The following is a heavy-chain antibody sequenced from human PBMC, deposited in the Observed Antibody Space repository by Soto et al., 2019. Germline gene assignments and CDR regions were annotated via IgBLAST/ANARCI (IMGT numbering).Heavy chain of an antibody. D-gene: IGHD5-12*01. CDR1: GGSFSGYY. CDR3: ARGRWLRAAFDY. Sequence: QVQLQQWGAGLLKPSETLSLTCAVYGGSFSGYYWSWIRQPPGKGPAWIGEGNHGGSTNYNPSLKSRVTISVNTSKSQFSLKLSSVTAADTAVYYGARGRWLRAAFDYWGRGTLVLVSS. V-gene: IGHV4-34*01. CDR2: GNHGGST. J-gene: IGHJ4*02.